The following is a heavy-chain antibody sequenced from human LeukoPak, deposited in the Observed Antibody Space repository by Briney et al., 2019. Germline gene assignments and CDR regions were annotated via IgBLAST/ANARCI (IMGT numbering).Heavy chain of an antibody. CDR2: ISSSGTTV. D-gene: IGHD2-21*01. V-gene: IGHV3-48*03. CDR3: ARDSLRSGEFDY. Sequence: PGGSLRLSCVASGFKFSTYEMNWVRQAPGKGLEWVSYISSSGTTVYYADSVKGRFAISRDNAENSLFLQMNSLRAEDTAIYYCARDSLRSGEFDYWGQGTLVTVSA. CDR1: GFKFSTYE. J-gene: IGHJ4*02.